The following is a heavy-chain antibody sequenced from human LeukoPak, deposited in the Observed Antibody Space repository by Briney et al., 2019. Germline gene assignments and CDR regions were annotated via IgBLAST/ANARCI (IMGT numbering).Heavy chain of an antibody. J-gene: IGHJ5*02. CDR3: ARVPPRRHFDP. V-gene: IGHV1-2*02. D-gene: IGHD1-1*01. CDR1: GYTFTGYY. Sequence: ASVKVSCKASGYTFTGYYMHWVRQAPGQGLEWVGWINPNSGCTNYAQKFQGRVTMARDTSISTAYMELSRLRSDDTAVYYCARVPPRRHFDPWGQGTLVTVSS. CDR2: INPNSGCT.